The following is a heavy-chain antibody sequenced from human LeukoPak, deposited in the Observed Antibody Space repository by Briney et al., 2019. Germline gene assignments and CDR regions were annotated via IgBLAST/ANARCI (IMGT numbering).Heavy chain of an antibody. Sequence: GGSLRLSCTASGFTFGDYAMSWVRQAPGKGLEWVGFIRSKAYGGTTEYAASVKGRFTISRDDSKSIAYLQMNSLKTEDTAVYYCTRDEEWELLDYYYYYMDVWGKGTTVTVS. D-gene: IGHD1-26*01. CDR3: TRDEEWELLDYYYYYMDV. J-gene: IGHJ6*03. V-gene: IGHV3-49*04. CDR2: IRSKAYGGTT. CDR1: GFTFGDYA.